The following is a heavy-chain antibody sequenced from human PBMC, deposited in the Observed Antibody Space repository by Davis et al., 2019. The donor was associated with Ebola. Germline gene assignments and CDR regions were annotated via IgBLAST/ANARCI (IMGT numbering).Heavy chain of an antibody. D-gene: IGHD3-3*01. Sequence: MPSETLSLTCTVSGGSTSSGGYYWSWIRQHPGKGLEWIGYIYYSGSTYYNPSLKSRVTISVDTSKNQFSLKLSSVTAADTAVYYCARSYDFWSGYWFDPWGQGTLVTVSS. CDR3: ARSYDFWSGYWFDP. CDR1: GGSTSSGGYY. CDR2: IYYSGST. J-gene: IGHJ5*02. V-gene: IGHV4-31*03.